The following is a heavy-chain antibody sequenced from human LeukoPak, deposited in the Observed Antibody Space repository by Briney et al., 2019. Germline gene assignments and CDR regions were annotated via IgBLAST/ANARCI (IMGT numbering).Heavy chain of an antibody. Sequence: ASVKVSCKASGYTFSGYYIHWVRQAPGQGREWMGWVNPNSGATNNAQKFQGRVTLSRDTSISTAYMELRKLRSDDTAVHYCARSGITTIPNFDYWGQGTLVTVSS. D-gene: IGHD1/OR15-1a*01. CDR3: ARSGITTIPNFDY. CDR2: VNPNSGAT. CDR1: GYTFSGYY. J-gene: IGHJ4*02. V-gene: IGHV1-2*02.